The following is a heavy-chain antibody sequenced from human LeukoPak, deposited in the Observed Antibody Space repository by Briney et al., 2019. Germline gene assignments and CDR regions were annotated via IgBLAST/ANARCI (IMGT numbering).Heavy chain of an antibody. CDR1: GYSINNGYY. CDR2: IYHSGST. D-gene: IGHD6-13*01. Sequence: SETLSLTCTVSGYSINNGYYWGWIRQPPGKGLEWIGSIYHSGSTHYNPSLKSRVTISVDTSKNHFSLKLGSVTATDTAVYYCARVETEGSSWYGVHYFDYWGQGTQVTVSS. CDR3: ARVETEGSSWYGVHYFDY. J-gene: IGHJ4*02. V-gene: IGHV4-38-2*02.